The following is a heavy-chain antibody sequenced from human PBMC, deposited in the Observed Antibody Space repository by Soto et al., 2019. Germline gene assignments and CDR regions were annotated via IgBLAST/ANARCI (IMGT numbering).Heavy chain of an antibody. D-gene: IGHD6-13*01. CDR2: INHSGST. V-gene: IGHV4-34*01. Sequence: QVQLQQWGAGLLKPSETLSLTCAVYGGSFSGYYWSWIRQPPGKGLEWIGEINHSGSTNYNPSLKSRVTISVDTSKNQFSLKLSSVTAADTAVYYCARGHGGIAAAALMYYFDYWGQGTLVTVSS. CDR1: GGSFSGYY. J-gene: IGHJ4*02. CDR3: ARGHGGIAAAALMYYFDY.